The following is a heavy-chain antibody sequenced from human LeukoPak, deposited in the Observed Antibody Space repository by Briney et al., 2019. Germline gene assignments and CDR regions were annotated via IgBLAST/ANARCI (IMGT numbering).Heavy chain of an antibody. D-gene: IGHD6-6*01. Sequence: GASVKVSCKASGDTFSSYAISWVRQAPGQGLEWMGGIIPIFGTANYAQKFQGRVTITTDESTSTAYMELSGLRSEDTDVYYCARGGGIAARGYYYYMDVWGKGTTVTVSS. J-gene: IGHJ6*03. CDR3: ARGGGIAARGYYYYMDV. CDR2: IIPIFGTA. V-gene: IGHV1-69*05. CDR1: GDTFSSYA.